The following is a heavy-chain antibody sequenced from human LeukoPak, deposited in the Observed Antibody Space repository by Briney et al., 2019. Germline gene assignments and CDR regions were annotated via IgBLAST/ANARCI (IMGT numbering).Heavy chain of an antibody. CDR3: ARGSLGSSTSSDCCPLDY. CDR2: IKQDGSEK. J-gene: IGHJ4*02. CDR1: GFTFSSYW. D-gene: IGHD6-6*01. V-gene: IGHV3-7*03. Sequence: PGGSLRLSCAASGFTFSSYWMSWVRQAPGKGLEWVANIKQDGSEKYYVDSVKGRFTISRDNSKNTLYLQMNNLRAEDTAVFFCARGSLGSSTSSDCCPLDYWGQGALVTVSS.